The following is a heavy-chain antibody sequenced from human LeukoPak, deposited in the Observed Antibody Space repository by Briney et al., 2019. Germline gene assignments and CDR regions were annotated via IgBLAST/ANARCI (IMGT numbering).Heavy chain of an antibody. Sequence: GESLKISCKGSGYSFTSYWIGWVRQMPGKGLEWMGIIYPGDSDTRYSPSFQGQVTISADKSISTAYLQWSSLKASDTAMYYCARLNIVVVPAAIHWFDPWGQGTLVTVSS. V-gene: IGHV5-51*01. CDR1: GYSFTSYW. D-gene: IGHD2-2*01. CDR3: ARLNIVVVPAAIHWFDP. J-gene: IGHJ5*02. CDR2: IYPGDSDT.